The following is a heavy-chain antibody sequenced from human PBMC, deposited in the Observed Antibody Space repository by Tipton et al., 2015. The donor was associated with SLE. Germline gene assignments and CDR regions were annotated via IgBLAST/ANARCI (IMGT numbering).Heavy chain of an antibody. V-gene: IGHV4-38-2*01. J-gene: IGHJ2*01. D-gene: IGHD5-24*01. CDR2: IDRYGDT. CDR1: GYSLSNGHY. Sequence: TLSLTCSVSGYSLSNGHYWGWIRQSPGKGLEWIGAIDRYGDTFYNPSLKSRVAISIDTSKNQFSVKLTSVTAADTAVYYCAKYGYNPNWYFDLWGRGTLVTVST. CDR3: AKYGYNPNWYFDL.